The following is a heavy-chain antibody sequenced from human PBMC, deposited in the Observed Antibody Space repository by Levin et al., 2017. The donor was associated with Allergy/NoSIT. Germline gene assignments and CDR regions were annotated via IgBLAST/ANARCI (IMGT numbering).Heavy chain of an antibody. CDR2: IWYDGSNK. J-gene: IGHJ6*02. D-gene: IGHD3-22*01. CDR1: GFTFRSYG. Sequence: GESLKISCTASGFTFRSYGMYWVRQAPGRGLEWVAVIWYDGSNKYYLDSVEGRFTISRDNSKNTLYLEMNSLRVEDTAVYYCARGMAHFYDGSAWSRLIDYYAMDVWGQGTTVAVSS. V-gene: IGHV3-33*01. CDR3: ARGMAHFYDGSAWSRLIDYYAMDV.